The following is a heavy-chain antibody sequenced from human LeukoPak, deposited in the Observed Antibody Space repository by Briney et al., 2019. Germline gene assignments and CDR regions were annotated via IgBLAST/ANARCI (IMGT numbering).Heavy chain of an antibody. D-gene: IGHD3-10*01. CDR3: ASYGSGSYGGYYFDY. J-gene: IGHJ4*02. CDR2: IYPGDSDT. V-gene: IGHV5-51*01. CDR1: GYSFTSYW. Sequence: GESLKTSCKGSGYSFTSYWIGWVRQMPGKGLVSMGIIYPGDSDTRYGPSFQGQVTISADKSISTAYLQWSSLKASDTAMYYCASYGSGSYGGYYFDYWGQGTLVTVSS.